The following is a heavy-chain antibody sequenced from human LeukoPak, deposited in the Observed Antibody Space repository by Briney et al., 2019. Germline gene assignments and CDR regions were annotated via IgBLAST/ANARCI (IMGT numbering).Heavy chain of an antibody. CDR2: IIPIFGTA. CDR1: GGTFSSYA. J-gene: IGHJ4*02. V-gene: IGHV1-69*01. D-gene: IGHD3-22*01. Sequence: SVKVSCKASGGTFSSYAISWVRQAPGQGLDWMGGIIPIFGTANYAQKFQGRVTITADESTSTAYVELSSLRSEDTAVYYCARDRHDYYDSSGYYYVLGYWGQGTLVTVSS. CDR3: ARDRHDYYDSSGYYYVLGY.